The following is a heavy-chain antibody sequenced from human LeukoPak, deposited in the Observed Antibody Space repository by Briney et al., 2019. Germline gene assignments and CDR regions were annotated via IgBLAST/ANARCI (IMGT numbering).Heavy chain of an antibody. D-gene: IGHD1-26*01. V-gene: IGHV3-7*01. CDR1: GFTFSSYW. J-gene: IGHJ4*02. CDR3: ARIVGAPYYFDY. Sequence: GGSLRLSCAASGFTFSSYWMSLVRQAPGKGLERVANIKQDGSEKYYVDSVKGRFTISRDNAKNSLYLQMNSLRAEDTAVYYCARIVGAPYYFDYWGQGTLVTASS. CDR2: IKQDGSEK.